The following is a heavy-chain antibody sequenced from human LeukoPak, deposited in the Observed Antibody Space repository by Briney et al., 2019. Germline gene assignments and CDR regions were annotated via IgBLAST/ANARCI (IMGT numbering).Heavy chain of an antibody. V-gene: IGHV1-69*06. CDR3: ARNIVGATLPYYYYYMDV. Sequence: SVKVSCKASGYTFTGYYMHWVRQAPGQGLEWMGGIIPIFGTANYAQKFQGRVTITADKSTSTAYMELSSLRSEDTAVYYCARNIVGATLPYYYYYMDVWGKGTTVTVSS. J-gene: IGHJ6*03. CDR2: IIPIFGTA. CDR1: GYTFTGYY. D-gene: IGHD1-26*01.